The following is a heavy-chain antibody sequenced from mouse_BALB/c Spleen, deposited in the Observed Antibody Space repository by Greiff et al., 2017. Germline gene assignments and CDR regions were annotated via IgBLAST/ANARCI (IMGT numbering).Heavy chain of an antibody. Sequence: DVKLQESGPELVKPGASVKISCKASGYSFTGYYMHWVKQSHVKSLEWIGRINPYNGATSYNQNFKDKASLTVDKSSSTAYMELHSLTSEDSAVYYCGRLGLRAEWGQGTLVTVAA. V-gene: IGHV1-31*01. J-gene: IGHJ3*02. CDR1: GYSFTGYY. CDR3: GRLGLRAE. CDR2: INPYNGAT. D-gene: IGHD2-2*01.